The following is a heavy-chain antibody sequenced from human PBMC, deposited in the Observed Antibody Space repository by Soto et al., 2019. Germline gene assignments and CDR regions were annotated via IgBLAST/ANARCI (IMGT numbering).Heavy chain of an antibody. V-gene: IGHV4-30-2*01. D-gene: IGHD2-15*01. CDR3: ARGQVGAAQH. CDR2: IYHSGST. Sequence: QLQLQESGSGLVKPSQTLSLTCAVSGGSISSGGYSWSWIRQPPGKGLEWIGYIYHSGSTYYNPSVKSRVTISVERAKNEYSLKLSSVTAADTAVYYCARGQVGAAQHWGQGTLVTVSS. J-gene: IGHJ4*02. CDR1: GGSISSGGYS.